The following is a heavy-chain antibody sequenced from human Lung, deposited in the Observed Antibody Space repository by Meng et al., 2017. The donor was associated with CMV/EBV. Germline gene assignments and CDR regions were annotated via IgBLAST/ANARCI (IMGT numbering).Heavy chain of an antibody. V-gene: IGHV4-39*07. Sequence: SETLSLXGSVSGGSIKNTDYDWAWVRQVPGKGLEWIWSILYSGGTYYNPSLGSRVTILVDTSKKQCSLKVNSVTAAETAVYYCAREDYYDSSGYHKTLDIRGQGXLVTVSS. D-gene: IGHD3-22*01. CDR1: GGSIKNTDYD. CDR2: ILYSGGT. CDR3: AREDYYDSSGYHKTLDI. J-gene: IGHJ4*03.